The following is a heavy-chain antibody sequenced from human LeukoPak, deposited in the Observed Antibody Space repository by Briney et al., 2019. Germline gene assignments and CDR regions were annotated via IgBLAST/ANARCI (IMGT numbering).Heavy chain of an antibody. CDR1: GFTFSSYW. CDR2: INSDGSSA. J-gene: IGHJ6*02. CDR3: ARVLYCSGGSCYSSRGYYYYGMDV. D-gene: IGHD2-15*01. V-gene: IGHV3-74*01. Sequence: PGGSLRLSCAASGFTFSSYWMHWVRHAPGKGLVWVSRINSDGSSASYADSVKGRFTISRDNAKNTLYLQMNSLRAEDTAVYYCARVLYCSGGSCYSSRGYYYYGMDVWGQGTTVTVS.